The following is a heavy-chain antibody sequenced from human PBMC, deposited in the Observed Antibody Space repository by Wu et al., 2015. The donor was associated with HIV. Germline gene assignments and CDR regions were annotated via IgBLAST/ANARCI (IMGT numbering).Heavy chain of an antibody. V-gene: IGHV1-18*01. Sequence: QVQLVQSGVEVKKPGASVKVSCKAFEYSFTSYGISWVREAPGQGLEWMGSISTYNGKTRLCTEKFQGRVTMDHRDTSTSKQPTWSLRSLRNLTXTAVYYCARTWKYKHIGRAFDVWGQGTMVT. CDR2: ISTYNGKT. CDR3: ARTWKYKHIGRAFDV. CDR1: EYSFTSYG. D-gene: IGHD1-7*01. J-gene: IGHJ3*01.